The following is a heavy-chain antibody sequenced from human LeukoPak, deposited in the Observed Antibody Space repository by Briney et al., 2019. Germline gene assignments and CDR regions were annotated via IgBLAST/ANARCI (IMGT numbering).Heavy chain of an antibody. D-gene: IGHD6-13*01. CDR1: GFTFSSYW. V-gene: IGHV3-7*01. Sequence: GGSLRLSCAASGFTFSSYWMSWVRQAPGKGLEWVANIKQDGSEKYYVDSVKGRFTISRDNAKNSLYLQMNNLIVDDTAVYYCARDLMGSSSWYVPFDYWGQGALVTVSS. J-gene: IGHJ4*02. CDR2: IKQDGSEK. CDR3: ARDLMGSSSWYVPFDY.